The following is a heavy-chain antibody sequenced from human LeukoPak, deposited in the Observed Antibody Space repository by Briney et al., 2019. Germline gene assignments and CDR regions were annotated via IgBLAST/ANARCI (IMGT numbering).Heavy chain of an antibody. V-gene: IGHV4-39*01. J-gene: IGHJ4*02. D-gene: IGHD6-13*01. CDR3: ARQEASYSSLDY. CDR2: IYYSGST. CDR1: GGSISSSSYY. Sequence: SETLSLTCTVSGGSISSSSYYWGWIRQPPGEGLEWIGSIYYSGSTYYNPSLKSRVTISVDTSKNQFSLKLSSVTAADTAVYYCARQEASYSSLDYWGQGTLVTVSS.